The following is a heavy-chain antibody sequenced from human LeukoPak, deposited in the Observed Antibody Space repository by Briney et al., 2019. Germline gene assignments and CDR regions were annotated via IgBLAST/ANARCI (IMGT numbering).Heavy chain of an antibody. CDR3: ARGLGSSGWRLRYYYYYYMDV. Sequence: PSETLSLTCAVYGGSLSGYYWSWIRQPPGKGLEWIGEINHSGSTNYNPSLKSRVTISVDTSKNQFSLKLSSVTAADTAVYYCARGLGSSGWRLRYYYYYYMDVWGKGTTVTVSS. CDR2: INHSGST. V-gene: IGHV4-34*01. J-gene: IGHJ6*03. CDR1: GGSLSGYY. D-gene: IGHD6-19*01.